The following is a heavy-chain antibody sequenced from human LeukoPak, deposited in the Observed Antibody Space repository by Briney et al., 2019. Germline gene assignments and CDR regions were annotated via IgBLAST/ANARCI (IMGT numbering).Heavy chain of an antibody. V-gene: IGHV3-30*18. Sequence: AGRSLRLSCAASGFTFSIFGLHWVRQAPGKGLEWVAFISHGGSIKYYADSVKGRLAISRDTSKNTLYLQMNSLRAEDTAVYYCAKDRWESSGSGSSLDYWGQGTLVTVSS. CDR1: GFTFSIFG. CDR2: ISHGGSIK. D-gene: IGHD3-10*01. CDR3: AKDRWESSGSGSSLDY. J-gene: IGHJ4*02.